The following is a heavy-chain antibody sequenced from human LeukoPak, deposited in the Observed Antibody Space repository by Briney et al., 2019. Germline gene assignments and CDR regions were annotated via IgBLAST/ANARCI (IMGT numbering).Heavy chain of an antibody. CDR2: INHSGST. J-gene: IGHJ3*02. CDR1: GGSFSGYY. V-gene: IGHV4-34*01. Sequence: SETLPLTCAVHGGSFSGYYWSWIRQPPGKGLEWIVEINHSGSTDYNTSLKSRVTISVDTSKNQLSLKLSSVTAADTAVYYCARVDCSSTSCYKPDAFDIWGQGTMVTVSS. CDR3: ARVDCSSTSCYKPDAFDI. D-gene: IGHD2-2*02.